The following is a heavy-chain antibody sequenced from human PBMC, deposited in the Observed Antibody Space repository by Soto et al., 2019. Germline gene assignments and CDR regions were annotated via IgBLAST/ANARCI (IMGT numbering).Heavy chain of an antibody. CDR3: ARAPKEYDFWSGYAEYYYGMDV. CDR1: GGTFSSYA. D-gene: IGHD3-3*01. J-gene: IGHJ6*02. V-gene: IGHV1-69*06. Sequence: QVQLVQSGAEVKKPGSSVKVSCKASGGTFSSYAISWVRQAPGQGLEWMGGIIPIFGTANYAQKFQGRVTMTADKSTSTAYMELSSLRAEDTAVYDCARAPKEYDFWSGYAEYYYGMDVWGQGTTVTVSS. CDR2: IIPIFGTA.